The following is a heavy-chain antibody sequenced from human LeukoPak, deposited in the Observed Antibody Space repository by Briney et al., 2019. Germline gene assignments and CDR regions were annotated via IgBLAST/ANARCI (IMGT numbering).Heavy chain of an antibody. D-gene: IGHD3-16*02. Sequence: ASVTVSCKASGYTLTRYYMHWVRQAPGQGLEWMGWMNPNSGGTKYAQKFQGRVTMTRDTSISTAYMELSRLRSDDTAMYYCARDKLGLGELSLYDQWGQGTLVTVFS. CDR2: MNPNSGGT. V-gene: IGHV1-2*02. CDR1: GYTLTRYY. J-gene: IGHJ5*02. CDR3: ARDKLGLGELSLYDQ.